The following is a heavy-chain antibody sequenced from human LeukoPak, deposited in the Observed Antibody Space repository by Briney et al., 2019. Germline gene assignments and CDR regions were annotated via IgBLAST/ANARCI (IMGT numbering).Heavy chain of an antibody. Sequence: PGRSLRLSCAASGFTFSSYGMHWVRQAPGKGLEWVAVIWYDGSNKYYADSVKGRFTISRDNSKNTLYLQMSSLRVEDTAVYYCAKDSDTATVVDYWGQGTLVTVSS. D-gene: IGHD5-18*01. CDR1: GFTFSSYG. CDR3: AKDSDTATVVDY. J-gene: IGHJ4*02. CDR2: IWYDGSNK. V-gene: IGHV3-33*06.